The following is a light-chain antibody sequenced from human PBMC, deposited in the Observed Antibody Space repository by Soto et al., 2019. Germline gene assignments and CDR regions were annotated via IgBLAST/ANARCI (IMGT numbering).Light chain of an antibody. CDR3: QHRSTWPS. CDR1: QSVGSY. V-gene: IGKV3-11*01. Sequence: EIVLTQSPATLSLSPGGRATLSCRASQSVGSYLAWYQQKPGQAPRLLMYDASSRASGIPNRFSGSGYGTDFTLTIRSLEPEDFAIYYSQHRSTWPSFGQGTRLEIK. CDR2: DAS. J-gene: IGKJ5*01.